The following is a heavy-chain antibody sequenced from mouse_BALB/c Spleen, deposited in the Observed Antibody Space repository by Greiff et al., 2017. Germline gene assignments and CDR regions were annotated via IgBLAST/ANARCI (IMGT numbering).Heavy chain of an antibody. Sequence: VHLVESGPGLVQPSQSLSITCTVSGFSLTSYGVHWVRQSPGKGLEWLGVIWSGGSTDYNAAFISRLSISKDNSKSQVFFKMNSLQANDTAIYYCARTHYGSRYWYFDVWGAGTTVTVSS. D-gene: IGHD1-1*01. J-gene: IGHJ1*01. CDR1: GFSLTSYG. CDR2: IWSGGST. CDR3: ARTHYGSRYWYFDV. V-gene: IGHV2-2*02.